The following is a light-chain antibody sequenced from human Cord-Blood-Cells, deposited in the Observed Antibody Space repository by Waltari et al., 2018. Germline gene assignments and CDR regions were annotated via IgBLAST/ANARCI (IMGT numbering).Light chain of an antibody. Sequence: EIVMTQSPATLSVSPGGRATLSSRASQSVSSNLAWYKQKPGQAPRLLIYGASTRATGIPARFSGSGSGTEFTLTISSLQSEDFAVYYCQQYNNWPRTFGQGTKVEIK. CDR3: QQYNNWPRT. CDR1: QSVSSN. V-gene: IGKV3-15*01. J-gene: IGKJ1*01. CDR2: GAS.